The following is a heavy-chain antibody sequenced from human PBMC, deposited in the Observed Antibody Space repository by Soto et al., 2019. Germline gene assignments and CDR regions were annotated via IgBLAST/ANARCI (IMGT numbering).Heavy chain of an antibody. J-gene: IGHJ3*02. D-gene: IGHD1-1*01. V-gene: IGHV3-21*01. CDR1: GFSFSTSG. Sequence: EVQVVESGGGLVKPGGSLRLSCAGSGFSFSTSGMNWVRQAPGKGLEWVSSISPSSRYIYYADSVKGRFTISRDNAKNSLYLQMNSLRAEDTAVYYCARGETIGTTTGFDIWGQGTMVTVSS. CDR2: ISPSSRYI. CDR3: ARGETIGTTTGFDI.